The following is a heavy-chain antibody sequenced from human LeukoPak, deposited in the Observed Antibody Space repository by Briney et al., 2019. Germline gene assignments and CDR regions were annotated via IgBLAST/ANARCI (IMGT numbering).Heavy chain of an antibody. CDR3: ARADRTSWFDY. Sequence: GGSLRLSCAASRFTFSDYYMVWIRQAPGKGLEWVSYISNSGSSTKYADSVKGRFTISRDNAKNSLSPQMNSVRPEDTAVYYCARADRTSWFDYWGQGTLVTVSS. J-gene: IGHJ4*02. CDR2: ISNSGSST. CDR1: RFTFSDYY. D-gene: IGHD2-2*01. V-gene: IGHV3-11*05.